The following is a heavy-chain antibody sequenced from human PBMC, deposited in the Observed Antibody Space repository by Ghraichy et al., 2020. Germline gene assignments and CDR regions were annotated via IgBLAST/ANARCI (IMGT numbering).Heavy chain of an antibody. CDR3: AKDEGRRGWFDP. CDR2: IYYSEGT. V-gene: IGHV4-59*01. D-gene: IGHD3-10*01. J-gene: IGHJ5*02. CDR1: GGSISSYY. Sequence: SETLSLTCTVSGGSISSYYWSWIRQSPGKGLEWIGYIYYSEGTNYNPSLKSRVTISVDTSKNQFSLKLSSVTAADTAVYYCAKDEGRRGWFDPWGQGTLGTVSS.